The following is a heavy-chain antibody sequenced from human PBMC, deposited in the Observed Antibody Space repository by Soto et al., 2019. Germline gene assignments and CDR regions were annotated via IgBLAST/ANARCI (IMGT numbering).Heavy chain of an antibody. V-gene: IGHV3-20*04. Sequence: GPLRLSCAASGFKFDDYGMSWVRLDPGKGLEWVSGINWNGARTGFADSVRGRFTISRDNAKNSLFLQMNSLRAEDTAFYFCARVPRSSDGSGSPFDYWGQGTLLTVSS. J-gene: IGHJ4*02. CDR2: INWNGART. D-gene: IGHD6-19*01. CDR1: GFKFDDYG. CDR3: ARVPRSSDGSGSPFDY.